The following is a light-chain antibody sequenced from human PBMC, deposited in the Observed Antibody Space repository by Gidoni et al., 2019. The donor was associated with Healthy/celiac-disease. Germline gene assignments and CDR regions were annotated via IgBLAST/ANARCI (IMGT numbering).Light chain of an antibody. Sequence: DIVMTQSPDSLAVSLGERATINCKSSQSVLYSSNNKNYLAWYQQQPGQPPKLLIYWASTRESGVPDRFSGSGSGTDFTLTISSLQAEDVAVYYCQHPPGSFGQGTKLEIK. V-gene: IGKV4-1*01. J-gene: IGKJ2*03. CDR2: WAS. CDR1: QSVLYSSNNKNY. CDR3: QHPPGS.